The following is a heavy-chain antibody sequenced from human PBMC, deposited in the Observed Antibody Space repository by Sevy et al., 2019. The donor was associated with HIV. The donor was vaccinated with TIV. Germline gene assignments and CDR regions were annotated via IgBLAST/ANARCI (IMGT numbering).Heavy chain of an antibody. J-gene: IGHJ4*02. CDR3: AREGCGSSGVDH. CDR1: GGSISTYY. D-gene: IGHD6-19*01. Sequence: SETLSLNCTVSGGSISTYYWTWIRQSPGKGLEWIGYIYYTGSTNYNPSLKSRVSISVDTSKKQFSLHLRSVTTADTAVYYCAREGCGSSGVDHWGQGILVTVSS. V-gene: IGHV4-59*13. CDR2: IYYTGST.